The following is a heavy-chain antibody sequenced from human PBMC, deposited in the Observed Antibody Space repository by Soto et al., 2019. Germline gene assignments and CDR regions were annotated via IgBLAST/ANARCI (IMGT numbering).Heavy chain of an antibody. Sequence: QVQLQESGPGLVKPSQTLSLTCTVSGGSISSGGYYWSWIRQHPGKGLEWIGYIYYSGSTYYNPSFKSRVTMPVETSKHQFSQKLSSVTAADTAVYYCARSSTSANYFDVWGHGTLVTVSS. CDR3: ARSSTSANYFDV. CDR2: IYYSGST. V-gene: IGHV4-31*03. J-gene: IGHJ4*01. CDR1: GGSISSGGYY. D-gene: IGHD2-2*01.